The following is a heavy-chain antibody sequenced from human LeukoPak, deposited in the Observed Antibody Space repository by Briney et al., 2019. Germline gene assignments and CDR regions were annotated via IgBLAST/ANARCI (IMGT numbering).Heavy chain of an antibody. CDR1: GGSISSYY. D-gene: IGHD6-13*01. V-gene: IGHV4-59*01. Sequence: PSETLSLTCTVSGGSISSYYWSWIRRPPGKGLEWIGYIYYSGSTNYNPSLKSRVTISVDTSKNQFSLKLSSVTAADTAVYYCARVLTGGSSWYHYYYGMDVWGQGTTVTVSS. CDR2: IYYSGST. J-gene: IGHJ6*02. CDR3: ARVLTGGSSWYHYYYGMDV.